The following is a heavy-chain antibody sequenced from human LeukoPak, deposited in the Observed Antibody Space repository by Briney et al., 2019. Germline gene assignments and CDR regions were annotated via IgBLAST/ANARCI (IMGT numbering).Heavy chain of an antibody. Sequence: SETLSLTCTVSGGSISSSGYYWSWIRQHPGKGLEWIGYIYYSGSTYYNPSLKSRVTISVDTSKNQFSLKLSSVTAADTAVYYCARLYDSSGYDGNFDYWGQGTLVTVSS. CDR3: ARLYDSSGYDGNFDY. V-gene: IGHV4-31*03. CDR1: GGSISSSGYY. D-gene: IGHD3-22*01. CDR2: IYYSGST. J-gene: IGHJ4*02.